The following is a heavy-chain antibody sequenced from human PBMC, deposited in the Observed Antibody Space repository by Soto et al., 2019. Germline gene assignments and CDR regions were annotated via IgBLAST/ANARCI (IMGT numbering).Heavy chain of an antibody. V-gene: IGHV3-33*01. CDR1: GFTFPFYA. CDR3: AREISYSRSTSSRNYYLDY. CDR2: IWFDGSNE. Sequence: PGGSLRLSCAASGFTFPFYAMHWVRHAPGQGLEWVAGIWFDGSNEYYADSVKGRFTISRDSSKNTLYLQMSSLRAEDTAVYYCAREISYSRSTSSRNYYLDYWGQGA. J-gene: IGHJ4*02. D-gene: IGHD2-2*01.